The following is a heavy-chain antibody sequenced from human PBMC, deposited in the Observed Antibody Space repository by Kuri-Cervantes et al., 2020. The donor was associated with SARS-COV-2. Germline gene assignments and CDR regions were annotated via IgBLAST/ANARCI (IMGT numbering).Heavy chain of an antibody. J-gene: IGHJ5*02. V-gene: IGHV4-59*11. CDR3: ARDPNANHNNWFDP. CDR2: MYHSGTT. Sequence: SETLSLTCTVSGGSIGSHYWGWIRQSPGKGLEWIASMYHSGTTFYNPSHKSRVTISVDTSKNQFSLKLSSVTAADSAVYYCARDPNANHNNWFDPWGQGTLVTVSS. CDR1: GGSIGSHY. D-gene: IGHD4/OR15-4a*01.